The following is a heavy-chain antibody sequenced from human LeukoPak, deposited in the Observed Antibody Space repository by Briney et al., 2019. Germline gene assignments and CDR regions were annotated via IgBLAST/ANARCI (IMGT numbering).Heavy chain of an antibody. CDR1: GFTFDDYA. D-gene: IGHD6-19*01. CDR3: AKGLIAVAGTFDY. CDR2: ISWNSGSI. J-gene: IGHJ4*02. Sequence: PGRSLRLSCAASGFTFDDYAMHWVRQAPRKGLEWVSGISWNSGSIGYADSVKGRFTISRDNAKNSLYLQMNSLRAEDTALYYCAKGLIAVAGTFDYWGQGALVTVSS. V-gene: IGHV3-9*01.